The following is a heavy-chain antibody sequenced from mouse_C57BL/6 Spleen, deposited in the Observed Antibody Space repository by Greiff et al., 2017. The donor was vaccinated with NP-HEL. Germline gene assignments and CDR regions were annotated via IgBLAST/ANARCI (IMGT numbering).Heavy chain of an antibody. D-gene: IGHD4-1*01. CDR1: GFTFSSYA. J-gene: IGHJ2*01. Sequence: EVQLVESGEGLVKPGGSLKLSCAASGFTFSSYAMSWVRQTPEKRLEWVAYISSGGDYIYYADTVKGRFTISRDNARNTLYLQMSSLKSEDTAMYYCTRDRANWDYFDYWGQGTTLTVSS. V-gene: IGHV5-9-1*02. CDR3: TRDRANWDYFDY. CDR2: ISSGGDYI.